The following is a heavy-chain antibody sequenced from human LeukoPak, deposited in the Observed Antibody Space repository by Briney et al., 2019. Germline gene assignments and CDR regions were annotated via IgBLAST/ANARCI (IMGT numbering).Heavy chain of an antibody. CDR3: AKVEMTRSPGVIDY. CDR1: GFTFSNYG. Sequence: GGSLRLSCAASGFTFSNYGMHWVRQAPGKGLEWVTFISYDGSNKYYADSVKGRFTVSRDNSKNTLYLQMNSLRVEDTAMYYCAKVEMTRSPGVIDYWGQGTLVTVSS. CDR2: ISYDGSNK. D-gene: IGHD5-24*01. V-gene: IGHV3-30*02. J-gene: IGHJ4*02.